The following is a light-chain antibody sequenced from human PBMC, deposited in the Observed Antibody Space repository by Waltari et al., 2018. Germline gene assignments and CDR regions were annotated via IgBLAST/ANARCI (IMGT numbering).Light chain of an antibody. Sequence: DIQMTQSPSTLSASVGDRVTITCRASQSISSWLAWYQQKPGKPPKLLIYKAYSLESGVPSRFSGSGSGTEFTLTINSLQPDDFATYYCQHYYSYPLTFGGGTKVEIK. CDR1: QSISSW. J-gene: IGKJ4*01. V-gene: IGKV1-5*03. CDR3: QHYYSYPLT. CDR2: KAY.